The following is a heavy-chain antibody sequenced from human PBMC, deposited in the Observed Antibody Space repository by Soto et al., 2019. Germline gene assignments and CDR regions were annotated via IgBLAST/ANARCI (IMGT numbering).Heavy chain of an antibody. CDR2: ISGYNGHT. J-gene: IGHJ6*02. D-gene: IGHD3-16*01. Sequence: QVQLVQSGAEVRKPGASVKVSCKASGYTFTTYGISWVRQAPGQGLEWMGWISGYNGHTKYAQKFQGSVTMTTDTSTSTVYMDLRSLRSDDTAVYYCAREGEMPYYYYGLDVWGQGTTVTVSS. CDR1: GYTFTTYG. CDR3: AREGEMPYYYYGLDV. V-gene: IGHV1-18*01.